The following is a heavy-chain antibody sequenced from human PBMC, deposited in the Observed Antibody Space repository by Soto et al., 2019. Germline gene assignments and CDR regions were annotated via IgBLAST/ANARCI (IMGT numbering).Heavy chain of an antibody. V-gene: IGHV3-23*01. CDR1: GFTFSSYG. J-gene: IGHJ4*02. CDR3: AKEMGGEWAPVK. D-gene: IGHD3-16*01. CDR2: ISGSGDTT. Sequence: VQLLDSGGGLVQPGGSLRLSCEASGFTFSSYGMNWVRQAPGKGLQWVSAISGSGDTTYYADSVKGRFTISRDNSKDTLYLQMNSLRVEDTAVYYCAKEMGGEWAPVKWGQGTVVTVSS.